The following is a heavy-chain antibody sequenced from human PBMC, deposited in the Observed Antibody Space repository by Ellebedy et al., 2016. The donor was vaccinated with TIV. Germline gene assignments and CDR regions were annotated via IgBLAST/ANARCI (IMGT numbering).Heavy chain of an antibody. J-gene: IGHJ4*02. CDR1: GFTFSTYW. CDR3: ARVVDISRSDY. Sequence: GESLKISCAASGFTFSTYWMGWVRQAAGKGLEWVALTSYDRINQYYADAVKGRFTISRDNSENTLYLQMNSLRVEDTAVYYCARVVDISRSDYWGQGTLVTVSS. D-gene: IGHD3-9*01. CDR2: TSYDRINQ. V-gene: IGHV3-30*01.